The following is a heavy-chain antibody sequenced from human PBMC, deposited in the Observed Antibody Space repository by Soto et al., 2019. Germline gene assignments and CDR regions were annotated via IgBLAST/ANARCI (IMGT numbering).Heavy chain of an antibody. CDR2: IYYSGST. Sequence: SETLSLTCTVSGGSISSYYWSWIRQPPGKGLEWIGYIYYSGSTNYNPSLKSRVTISVDTSKNQFSLKLSSVTAADTAVYYCARDLHTYCYDSSGNSDAFDIWGQGTMVTVSS. D-gene: IGHD3-22*01. CDR3: ARDLHTYCYDSSGNSDAFDI. CDR1: GGSISSYY. J-gene: IGHJ3*02. V-gene: IGHV4-59*01.